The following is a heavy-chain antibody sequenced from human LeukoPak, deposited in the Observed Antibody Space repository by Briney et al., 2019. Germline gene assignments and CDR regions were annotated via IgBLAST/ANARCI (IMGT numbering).Heavy chain of an antibody. CDR2: IYYRART. CDR1: GASISSSY. Sequence: PSESLSLTCKVSGASISSSYSSWVRQPPGKGLEWIAYIYYRARTNYTPSLKSPVTISVATSKNQFSLKVSSVAAADTAVYYCAGAPVEPTVFEIGGEGAMVTVSS. CDR3: AGAPVEPTVFEI. J-gene: IGHJ3*02. V-gene: IGHV4-59*08. D-gene: IGHD1-1*01.